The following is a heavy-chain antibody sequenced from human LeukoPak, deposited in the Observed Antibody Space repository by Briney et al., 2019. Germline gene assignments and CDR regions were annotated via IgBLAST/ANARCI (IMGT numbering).Heavy chain of an antibody. V-gene: IGHV4-34*01. D-gene: IGHD5-18*01. Sequence: SETLSLTCAVYGGSFSGYYWSWIRQPPGKGLEWIGEINHSGRTNYNPSLKSRVTISVDTSKNQFSLKLSSVTAADTAVYYCARRGYSYGYYFDYWGQGTLVTVSS. CDR3: ARRGYSYGYYFDY. CDR1: GGSFSGYY. CDR2: INHSGRT. J-gene: IGHJ4*02.